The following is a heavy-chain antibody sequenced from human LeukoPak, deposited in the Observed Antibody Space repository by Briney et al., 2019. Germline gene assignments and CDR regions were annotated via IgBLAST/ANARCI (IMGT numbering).Heavy chain of an antibody. D-gene: IGHD2-15*01. CDR2: INHSGST. V-gene: IGHV4-34*01. CDR1: GGSFSGYY. J-gene: IGHJ4*02. Sequence: SETLSLTCAVYGGSFSGYYWSWIRQPPGKGLEWIGEINHSGSTNYNPSLKSRVTISVDTSKNQFSLKLSSVTAADTTVYYCASRYCSGGSCYPFVFDYWGQGTLVTVSS. CDR3: ASRYCSGGSCYPFVFDY.